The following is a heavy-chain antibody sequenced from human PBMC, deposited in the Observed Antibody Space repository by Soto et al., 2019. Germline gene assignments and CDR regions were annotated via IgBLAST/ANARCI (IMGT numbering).Heavy chain of an antibody. D-gene: IGHD3-16*01. CDR1: GYIFSDYG. CDR3: AKRTSWNTWGESYY. J-gene: IGHJ4*02. CDR2: ISGYSGNA. Sequence: QVQVMQSGAEVKKPGDSVKVSCKTSGYIFSDYGIIWVRQAPEQGLEWLGWISGYSGNANLAQKIQGRVTMTTDKSTPTAITESRGLRSDTTAVYSCAKRTSWNTWGESYYVGQGTLVTVSS. V-gene: IGHV1-18*04.